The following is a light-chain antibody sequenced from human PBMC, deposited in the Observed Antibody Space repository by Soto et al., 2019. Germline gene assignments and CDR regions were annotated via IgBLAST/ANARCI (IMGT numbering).Light chain of an antibody. CDR2: DVS. J-gene: IGLJ2*01. V-gene: IGLV2-14*03. Sequence: QSVLTQPASVSGSPGQSITISCTGTSSDVGDYNYVSWYQQHPGKAPKLMIYDVSNRPSGVSNRFSASKSGNTASLTISGLQAEDEADYYCSSYPSSTTPVVFGGGTQLTVL. CDR3: SSYPSSTTPVV. CDR1: SSDVGDYNY.